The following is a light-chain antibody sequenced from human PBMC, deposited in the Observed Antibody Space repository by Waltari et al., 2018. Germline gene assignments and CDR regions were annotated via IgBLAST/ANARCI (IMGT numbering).Light chain of an antibody. CDR2: KAS. J-gene: IGKJ1*01. Sequence: DIQLTQSPSTLSASVGDRVTITCRASQDIGTWLAWYQQKTGKAPKLLLYKASRLQSGVPSRFSGRGSGTEFTLTISSLQPEDFATFYCQQFDTYPWTFGQGTKVDIK. CDR1: QDIGTW. CDR3: QQFDTYPWT. V-gene: IGKV1-5*03.